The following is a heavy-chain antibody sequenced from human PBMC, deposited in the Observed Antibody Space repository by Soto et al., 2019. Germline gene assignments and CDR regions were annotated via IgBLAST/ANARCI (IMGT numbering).Heavy chain of an antibody. D-gene: IGHD2-2*01. CDR2: FDPEDGET. CDR1: GYTLTELS. V-gene: IGHV1-24*01. J-gene: IGHJ5*02. CDR3: ARQPTTADIDLWFDP. Sequence: ASVKVSCKVSGYTLTELSMHWVRQAPGKGLEWMGGFDPEDGETIYAQKFQGRVTMTEDISTDTAYMELSSLRSEDTAVYYCARQPTTADIDLWFDPWGQGTLVTVSS.